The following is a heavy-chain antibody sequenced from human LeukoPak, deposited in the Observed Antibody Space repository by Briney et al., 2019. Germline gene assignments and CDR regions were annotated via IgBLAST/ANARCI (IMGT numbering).Heavy chain of an antibody. CDR3: ARDVGSYSRNLYYFDY. CDR2: ISSYSNNT. Sequence: ASVRVSCKASGYTFTSYGISWVRQAPGRGLEWMGWISSYSNNTNYAQKFQGRVTITTDTSTSTVYMELRSLTSDDTGVYYCARDVGSYSRNLYYFDYWGQGTLVTAST. J-gene: IGHJ4*02. CDR1: GYTFTSYG. V-gene: IGHV1-18*01. D-gene: IGHD5-18*01.